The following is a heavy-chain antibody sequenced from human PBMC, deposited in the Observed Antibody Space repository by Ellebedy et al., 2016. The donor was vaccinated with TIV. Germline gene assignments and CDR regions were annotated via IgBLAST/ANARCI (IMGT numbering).Heavy chain of an antibody. Sequence: GESLKISXAASGFTFSSYGMHWVRQAPGKGLEWVAVIWYDGSNKYYADSVKGRFTISRDNSKNTLYLQMNSLRAEDTAVYYCARENEQLGGAFDIWGQGTMVTVSS. D-gene: IGHD6-6*01. J-gene: IGHJ3*02. CDR1: GFTFSSYG. CDR2: IWYDGSNK. CDR3: ARENEQLGGAFDI. V-gene: IGHV3-33*01.